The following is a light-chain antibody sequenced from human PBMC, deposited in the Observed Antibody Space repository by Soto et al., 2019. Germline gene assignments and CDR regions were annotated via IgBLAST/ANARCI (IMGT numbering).Light chain of an antibody. CDR1: QGISST. J-gene: IGKJ2*01. V-gene: IGKV1-13*02. CDR2: DAS. CDR3: QQFITYPLT. Sequence: AIQLTQSPSSLSASVGDRVTITCRASQGISSTLAWYQQKPGKAPKLLIYDASSLESGVPTRFSGSGSGTDFTLIISSLQPEDFATYYCQQFITYPLTFGQGTKLEIK.